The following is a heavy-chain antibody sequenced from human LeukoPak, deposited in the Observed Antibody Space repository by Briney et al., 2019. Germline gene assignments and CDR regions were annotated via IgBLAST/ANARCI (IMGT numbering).Heavy chain of an antibody. CDR2: FDPEDGET. D-gene: IGHD2-2*01. J-gene: IGHJ2*01. CDR3: ATSSSAYWYFDL. Sequence: ASVKVSCKVSGYTLTELSMHWVRQAPGKGLEWMGGFDPEDGETIYAQKFQGRVTMTEDTSTDTAYMELSSLRSEDTAVYYCATSSSAYWYFDLWGRDTLVTVSS. V-gene: IGHV1-24*01. CDR1: GYTLTELS.